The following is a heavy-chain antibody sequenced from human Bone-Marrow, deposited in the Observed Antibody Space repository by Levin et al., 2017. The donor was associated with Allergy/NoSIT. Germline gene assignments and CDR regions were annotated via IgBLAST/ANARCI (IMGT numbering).Heavy chain of an antibody. CDR3: ARAADRCGYYGGNWFDS. D-gene: IGHD4-23*01. Sequence: ASVKVSCKASGYTFTGYYIHWVRQAPGQGLEWMGWINPNNGGTNYAQKLQGRVTMTRDTSISTAYLELSRLRSDDTAGYYCARAADRCGYYGGNWFDSWGQGTLVTVSS. CDR1: GYTFTGYY. CDR2: INPNNGGT. J-gene: IGHJ5*01. V-gene: IGHV1-2*02.